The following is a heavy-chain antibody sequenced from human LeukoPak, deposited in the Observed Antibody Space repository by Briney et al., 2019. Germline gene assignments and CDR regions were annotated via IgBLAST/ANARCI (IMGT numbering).Heavy chain of an antibody. Sequence: SETLSLTCTVSGGSISSSSYYWGWIRQPPGKGLEWIGSIYYSGSTSYNPSLKSRVTISVDTSKNQFSLKLSSVTAADTAVYYCARRVMVRGDDAFDIWGQGTMVTVSS. V-gene: IGHV4-39*01. CDR3: ARRVMVRGDDAFDI. J-gene: IGHJ3*02. D-gene: IGHD3-10*01. CDR2: IYYSGST. CDR1: GGSISSSSYY.